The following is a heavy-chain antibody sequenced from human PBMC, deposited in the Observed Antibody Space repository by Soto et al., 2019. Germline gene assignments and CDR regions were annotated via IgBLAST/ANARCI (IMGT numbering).Heavy chain of an antibody. V-gene: IGHV5-51*03. J-gene: IGHJ4*02. CDR3: VREGDY. CDR2: IYPSDSDT. Sequence: EVQLDQSGAAVKKPGESLKMSCKASGYRFTAYWIGWLRQMPGRGLEWMGVIYPSDSDTRYSPSFQGRVTMSADKSINTTYLEWTSLEASDSAMYYCVREGDYWGQGTLVTVTS. CDR1: GYRFTAYW.